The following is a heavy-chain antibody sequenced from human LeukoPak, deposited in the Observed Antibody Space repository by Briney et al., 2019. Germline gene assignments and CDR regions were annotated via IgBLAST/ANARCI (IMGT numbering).Heavy chain of an antibody. CDR2: ITGSGGTT. CDR1: GFTFSSYA. Sequence: GGSLRLSCAASGFTFSSYAMSWVRQAPRQGQERGSGITGSGGTTYYADSVKGRFTISRDNSKNTLYLRMNSLRAEDTAVYYCARDSYQQLVLNAFDIWGQGTMVTVSS. D-gene: IGHD6-13*01. V-gene: IGHV3-23*01. J-gene: IGHJ3*02. CDR3: ARDSYQQLVLNAFDI.